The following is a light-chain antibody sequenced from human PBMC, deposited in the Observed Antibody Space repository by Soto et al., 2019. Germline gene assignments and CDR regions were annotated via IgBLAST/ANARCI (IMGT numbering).Light chain of an antibody. CDR1: QSVSTY. V-gene: IGKV3-11*01. CDR2: DAS. CDR3: QQRSNWPLVT. Sequence: EIVLTQSPATLSLSPGERATLSCRASQSVSTYLAWYQQKAGKPPRLLIYDASNRATGIPARFSGSGSGTDFTLTISSLETEDFAVYYCQQRSNWPLVTFGPGTRVDVK. J-gene: IGKJ3*01.